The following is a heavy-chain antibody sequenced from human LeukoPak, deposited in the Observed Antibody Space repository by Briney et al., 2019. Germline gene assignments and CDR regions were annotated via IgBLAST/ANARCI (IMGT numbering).Heavy chain of an antibody. D-gene: IGHD6-13*01. V-gene: IGHV4-39*01. CDR2: IYYSGST. CDR3: ARLSGSWEFDY. J-gene: IGHJ4*02. CDR1: GGSISSNSYY. Sequence: SETLSLTCTVSGGSISSNSYYWGWIRQPPGKGLEWIGSIYYSGSTYYNPSLKSRVTISVDTSKNQFSLKLSSVTAADTAVYYRARLSGSWEFDYWGQGTLVTVSS.